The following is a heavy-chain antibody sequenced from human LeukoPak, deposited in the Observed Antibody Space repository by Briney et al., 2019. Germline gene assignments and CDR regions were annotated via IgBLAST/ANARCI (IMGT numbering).Heavy chain of an antibody. CDR3: ARDRLKPMVRGSLDH. CDR2: INHSGST. CDR1: GWSFSGYY. V-gene: IGHV4-34*01. J-gene: IGHJ4*02. D-gene: IGHD3-10*01. Sequence: PSETLSLTCAVDGWSFSGYYWSWTRQPPGKGLEWIGEINHSGSTNYNPSLKSRVTISVHTSKNQFSLKLSSVTAADTAVDYCARDRLKPMVRGSLDHGRQGTLVTVSS.